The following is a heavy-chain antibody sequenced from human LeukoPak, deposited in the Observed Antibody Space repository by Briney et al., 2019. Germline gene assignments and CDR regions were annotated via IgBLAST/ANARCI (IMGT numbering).Heavy chain of an antibody. CDR3: AREDAYYAYSSSLGAFDI. CDR2: INPNSGGT. V-gene: IGHV1-2*02. D-gene: IGHD6-6*01. CDR1: GYTFTGYY. J-gene: IGHJ3*02. Sequence: ASVKVSCKASGYTFTGYYMHWVRQAPGQGLEWMGFINPNSGGTNYAQKFQGRVTMTRDTSISTAYMELSRLRYDDTAVYYCAREDAYYAYSSSLGAFDIWGQGTMVTVSS.